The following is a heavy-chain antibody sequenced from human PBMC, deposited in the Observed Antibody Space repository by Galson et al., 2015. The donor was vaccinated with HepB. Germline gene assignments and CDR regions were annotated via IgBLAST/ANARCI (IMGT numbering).Heavy chain of an antibody. CDR1: GFTFSTYA. CDR3: AKEVYSGNYRGYFAY. D-gene: IGHD1-26*01. CDR2: ISYDGNNK. Sequence: LRLSCAASGFTFSTYAMHWVRQAPAKGLEWVAIISYDGNNKYYPDSVKGRFTISRDNSKNTLYLQMNSLSAEDTAVYYCAKEVYSGNYRGYFAYWGQGTLVTVSS. J-gene: IGHJ4*02. V-gene: IGHV3-30*18.